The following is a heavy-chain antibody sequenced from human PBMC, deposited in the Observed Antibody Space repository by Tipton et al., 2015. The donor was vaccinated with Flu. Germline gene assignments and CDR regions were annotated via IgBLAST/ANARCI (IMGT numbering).Heavy chain of an antibody. V-gene: IGHV1-18*01. CDR3: ARSQVDWNSTPNWHDP. Sequence: QVQLVQSGAEVKKPGASVKVSCKASGYTFIRYGISWVRQAPGKGLEWMGWIRANNGNTRDAQDFQGRVTMTIDTFTSTAYMELRSLRSDDTAVYYCARSQVDWNSTPNWHDPWGQGTLVSVSS. CDR1: GYTFIRYG. CDR2: IRANNGNT. J-gene: IGHJ5*02. D-gene: IGHD1-7*01.